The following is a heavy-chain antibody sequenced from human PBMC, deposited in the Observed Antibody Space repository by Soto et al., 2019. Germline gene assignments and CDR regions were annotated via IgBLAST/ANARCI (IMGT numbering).Heavy chain of an antibody. Sequence: PSETLSLTCTVSGGSISSYYWSWIRQPPGKGLEWIGYIYYSGSTNYNPSLKSRVTISVDTSKNQFSLKLSSVTAADTAVYYCARTYDSNWFDPWGQRTLVTVSS. D-gene: IGHD3-3*01. CDR3: ARTYDSNWFDP. CDR2: IYYSGST. V-gene: IGHV4-59*01. CDR1: GGSISSYY. J-gene: IGHJ5*02.